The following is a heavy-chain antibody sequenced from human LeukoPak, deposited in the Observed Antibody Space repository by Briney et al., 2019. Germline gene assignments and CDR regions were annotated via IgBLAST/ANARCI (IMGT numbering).Heavy chain of an antibody. J-gene: IGHJ4*02. CDR2: IKDDGSDK. V-gene: IGHV3-7*01. D-gene: IGHD4/OR15-4a*01. CDR1: GFTFSDYY. Sequence: GGSLRLSCAASGFTFSDYYMSWIRQAPGKGLEWVASIKDDGSDKNYVDSVKGRFTIPRDNAQNSLDLQMNSLRAEDTAVYYCARDVPYGATTLDYWGQGILVTVSS. CDR3: ARDVPYGATTLDY.